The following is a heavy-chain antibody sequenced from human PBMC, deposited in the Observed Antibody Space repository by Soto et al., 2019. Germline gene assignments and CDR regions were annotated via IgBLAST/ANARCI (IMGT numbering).Heavy chain of an antibody. Sequence: SETLSLTCTVSGGYVDSNRYYWACHHQPPGKGLEWIGSIYHTGNAYYNPSLKSRVTISVDTSKNQFSLKLTSVTAADAALYYCARDYFDSSDYTTNWFDPWGQGTLVTVSS. D-gene: IGHD3-22*01. CDR2: IYHTGNA. CDR1: GGYVDSNRYY. V-gene: IGHV4-39*01. CDR3: ARDYFDSSDYTTNWFDP. J-gene: IGHJ5*02.